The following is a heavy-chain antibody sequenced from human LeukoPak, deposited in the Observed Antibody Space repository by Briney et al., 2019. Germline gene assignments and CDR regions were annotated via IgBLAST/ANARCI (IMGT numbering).Heavy chain of an antibody. CDR3: ARGYSNSWYFFDY. D-gene: IGHD6-13*01. CDR2: MSYDGSNK. Sequence: GGSLRLSCAASGFTVSSYAMHWVRQAPGKGLEWVALMSYDGSNKYYADSVEGRLTISRDNSMNTLYLQMNSLRAEGTAVYCCARGYSNSWYFFDYWGQGTLVTVSS. J-gene: IGHJ4*02. CDR1: GFTVSSYA. V-gene: IGHV3-30*04.